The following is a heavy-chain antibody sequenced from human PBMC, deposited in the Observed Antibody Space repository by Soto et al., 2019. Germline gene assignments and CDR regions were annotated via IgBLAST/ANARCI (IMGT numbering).Heavy chain of an antibody. D-gene: IGHD7-27*01. Sequence: SETLSLTCSVSGDSISNLDYFWAWIRQPPGQALEYIGYIYKSATTYYNPSFESRVAISVNTSKSQFSLNVTSVTAADTAVYFCARGRYCLTGRCFPNWFDSWGQGALVTVS. CDR3: ARGRYCLTGRCFPNWFDS. CDR2: IYKSATT. V-gene: IGHV4-30-4*01. CDR1: GDSISNLDYF. J-gene: IGHJ5*01.